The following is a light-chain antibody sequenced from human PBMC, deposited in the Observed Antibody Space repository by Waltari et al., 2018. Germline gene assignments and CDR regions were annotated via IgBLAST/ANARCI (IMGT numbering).Light chain of an antibody. CDR1: SSNIGAGSD. CDR3: QSYDGSLSGAV. J-gene: IGLJ7*01. Sequence: QSVLTQPPSVSGAPGQRVTISSTGSSSNIGAGSDVHWYQQLPGTAPKLLIYHNNNRPSGVPDRFSGSKSGTSASLAITGLQAEDEADYYCQSYDGSLSGAVFGGGTQLTVL. V-gene: IGLV1-40*01. CDR2: HNN.